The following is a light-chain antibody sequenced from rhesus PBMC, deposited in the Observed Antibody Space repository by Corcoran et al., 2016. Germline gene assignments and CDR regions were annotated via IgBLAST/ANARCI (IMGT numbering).Light chain of an antibody. CDR1: QGINSF. V-gene: IGKV1-32*01. J-gene: IGKJ1*01. CDR2: YAS. Sequence: DIQMTQSPSSLSASVGDRVTITCRASQGINSFLNWYHQTPGKTPKPLIYYASRLESGVPSRFSGSGSGTEFTLIISSLQPEDCATYDCQQCTNRPWTSAPGTKVELK. CDR3: QQCTNRPWT.